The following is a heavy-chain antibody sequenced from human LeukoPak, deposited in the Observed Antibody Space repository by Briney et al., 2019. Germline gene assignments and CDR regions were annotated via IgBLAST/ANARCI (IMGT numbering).Heavy chain of an antibody. V-gene: IGHV1-2*02. Sequence: ASVKVSCKASGYTFTGYYMHWVRQAPGQGLEWMGWINPNSGGTNYAQKFQGRVTMTRDTSISTAYMELSRLRSDDTAVYYCARVYKYYDSSGYYIYYYYGMDVWGQGITVTVSS. CDR3: ARVYKYYDSSGYYIYYYYGMDV. CDR2: INPNSGGT. D-gene: IGHD3-22*01. CDR1: GYTFTGYY. J-gene: IGHJ6*02.